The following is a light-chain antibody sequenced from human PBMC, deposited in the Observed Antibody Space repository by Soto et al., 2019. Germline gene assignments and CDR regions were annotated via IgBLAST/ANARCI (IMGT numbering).Light chain of an antibody. CDR3: QQYNGYSGT. Sequence: DIHTTQTPSTLSASVGERGTNTCRASQSVTNWLAWYQQKPGKAPKLLIYDASSLESGVPSRFSGSGSGTEFTLTISSLRHDDFATYYCQQYNGYSGTFGQGTKVDIK. CDR1: QSVTNW. V-gene: IGKV1-5*01. CDR2: DAS. J-gene: IGKJ1*01.